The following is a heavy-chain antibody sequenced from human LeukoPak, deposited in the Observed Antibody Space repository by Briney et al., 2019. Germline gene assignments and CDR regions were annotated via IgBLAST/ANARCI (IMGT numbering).Heavy chain of an antibody. D-gene: IGHD6-13*01. V-gene: IGHV3-11*01. Sequence: GGSLRLSRAASGFTFSDYYMTWIRQAPGKGLEWVSHADSVKGRFTISRDNAKNSLYLQMNSLRAEDTAVYYCARAAAGNVALSWFDPWGQGTLVTVSS. CDR3: ARAAAGNVALSWFDP. CDR1: GFTFSDYY. J-gene: IGHJ5*02.